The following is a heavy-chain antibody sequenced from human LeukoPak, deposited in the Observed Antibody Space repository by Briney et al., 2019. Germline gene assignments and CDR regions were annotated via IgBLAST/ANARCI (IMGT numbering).Heavy chain of an antibody. CDR2: IYHSGST. J-gene: IGHJ4*02. CDR1: GYSISSGYY. CDR3: ARRAEYSGAHYYFDY. Sequence: PSETLSLTCAVPGYSISSGYYWGWIRQPPGKGLEWIGSIYHSGSTYYNPSLKSRVTISVGTSKNQFSLKLSSVTAADTAVYYCARRAEYSGAHYYFDYWGQGTLVTVSS. V-gene: IGHV4-38-2*01. D-gene: IGHD6-6*01.